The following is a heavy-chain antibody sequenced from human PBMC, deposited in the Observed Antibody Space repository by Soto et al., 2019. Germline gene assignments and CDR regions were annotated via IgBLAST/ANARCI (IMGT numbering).Heavy chain of an antibody. CDR3: ARQQAMDY. Sequence: QVQLVQSGAEVKKPGASVKVSCKASGYTFVNYEINWVRQATGQGLEWLGWMNPHSGDTFYAQNFQGRVTMTSNTSITTAYMELNSMKSEDTAVYYCARQQAMDYCGHGTLVTVSS. CDR2: MNPHSGDT. V-gene: IGHV1-8*01. CDR1: GYTFVNYE. J-gene: IGHJ4*01.